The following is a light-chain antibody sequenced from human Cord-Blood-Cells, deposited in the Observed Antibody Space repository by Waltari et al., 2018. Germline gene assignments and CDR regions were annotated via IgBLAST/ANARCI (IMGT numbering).Light chain of an antibody. CDR2: GAS. Sequence: DIVMTQSPATLSVSPGERAPLSCRASQSVSSNLAWYQQKPGQAPRLLIYGASTRATGIPARFSGSGSGTEFTLTISSLQSEDFAVYYCQQYNNWWTFGQGTKVEIK. V-gene: IGKV3-15*01. CDR1: QSVSSN. CDR3: QQYNNWWT. J-gene: IGKJ1*01.